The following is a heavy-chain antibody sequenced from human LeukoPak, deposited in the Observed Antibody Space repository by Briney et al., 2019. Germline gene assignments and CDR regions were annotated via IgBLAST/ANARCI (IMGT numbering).Heavy chain of an antibody. V-gene: IGHV3-33*01. Sequence: GGSLRLSCAASGFTFSSYGMHWVRQAPGKGLEWVAVIWYDGSNKYYADSVKGRFTISRDNSKNTLYLQMNSLRAEDMAVYYCARTPGAVGDCSYGVWGVDMWFDNWGQGALVTVSS. J-gene: IGHJ5*02. CDR2: IWYDGSNK. CDR1: GFTFSSYG. D-gene: IGHD2-8*01. CDR3: ARTPGAVGDCSYGVWGVDMWFDN.